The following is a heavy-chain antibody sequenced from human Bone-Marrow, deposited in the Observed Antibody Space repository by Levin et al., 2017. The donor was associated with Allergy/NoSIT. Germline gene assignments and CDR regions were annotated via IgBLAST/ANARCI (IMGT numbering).Heavy chain of an antibody. Sequence: GESLKISCKASGYTFTDYGISWVRQAPGQGLEWMGWINVNSGNTNQVQKFQGRVTLTTDTSTNTAYMELRSLRSDDTAIYYCARGFDYWGQGTLVTVSS. CDR2: INVNSGNT. V-gene: IGHV1-18*01. J-gene: IGHJ4*02. CDR1: GYTFTDYG. CDR3: ARGFDY.